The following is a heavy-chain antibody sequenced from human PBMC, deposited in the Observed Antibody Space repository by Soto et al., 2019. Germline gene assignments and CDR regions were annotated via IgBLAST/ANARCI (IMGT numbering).Heavy chain of an antibody. V-gene: IGHV1-8*01. Sequence: GASVKVSCKASGYTFTSYDINWVRQATGRGLEWMGWMNPNSGNTGYAQKFQGRVTMTRNTSISTAYMELSSLRSEDTAVYYCASRKYDFWSGYSYFDLWGRGTLVTVSS. D-gene: IGHD3-3*01. CDR3: ASRKYDFWSGYSYFDL. CDR1: GYTFTSYD. CDR2: MNPNSGNT. J-gene: IGHJ2*01.